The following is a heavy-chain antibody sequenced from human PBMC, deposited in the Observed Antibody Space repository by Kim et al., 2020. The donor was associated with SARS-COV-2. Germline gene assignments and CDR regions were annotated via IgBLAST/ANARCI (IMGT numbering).Heavy chain of an antibody. V-gene: IGHV1-8*01. Sequence: ASVKVSCKASGYTFTSFDITWVRQATGRGLEWMGWMNPNSGNTGSAHKFQGRVTMTRNTSISTAYMELSGLTSEDAAVYYCARGLEYNTGWFIKYYYYMDVWGKGTTVSVSS. D-gene: IGHD6-19*01. CDR2: MNPNSGNT. CDR3: ARGLEYNTGWFIKYYYYMDV. J-gene: IGHJ6*03. CDR1: GYTFTSFD.